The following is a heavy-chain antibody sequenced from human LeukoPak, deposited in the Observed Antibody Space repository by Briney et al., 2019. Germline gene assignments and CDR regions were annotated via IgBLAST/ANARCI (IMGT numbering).Heavy chain of an antibody. D-gene: IGHD6-13*01. CDR1: GFSFSSYA. CDR2: ISGSGGST. Sequence: GGSLRLSCAASGFSFSSYAMSWVRQAPGKGLEWVSAISGSGGSTYYADSVKGRFTISRDNYKNTLYLKINSLRAEDTAVYYCAKFWGAAGTLNYGMDVWGQGTMVTVSS. V-gene: IGHV3-23*01. CDR3: AKFWGAAGTLNYGMDV. J-gene: IGHJ6*02.